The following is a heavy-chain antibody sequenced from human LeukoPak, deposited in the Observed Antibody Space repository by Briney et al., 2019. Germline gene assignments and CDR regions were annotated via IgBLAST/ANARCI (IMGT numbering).Heavy chain of an antibody. CDR2: INPSGGST. D-gene: IGHD5-24*01. Sequence: GASVTVSYTTSGYTFTSYYMDWVRQAPGKGVGWMGIINPSGGSTSYAQKFQGRVTMTSDTSTSTVYMEVSSLRSEDTAVYYCARVYKVGDGLDYWGQGTLVTVSS. J-gene: IGHJ4*02. CDR3: ARVYKVGDGLDY. V-gene: IGHV1-46*01. CDR1: GYTFTSYY.